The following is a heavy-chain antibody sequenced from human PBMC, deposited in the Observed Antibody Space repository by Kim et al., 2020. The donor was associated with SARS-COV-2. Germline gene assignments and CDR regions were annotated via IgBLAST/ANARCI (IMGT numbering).Heavy chain of an antibody. CDR1: GGSISSGGYY. J-gene: IGHJ3*02. Sequence: SETLSLTCTVSGGSISSGGYYWSWIRQHPGKGLEWIGYIYYSGSTYYNPSLKSRVTISVDTSNNQFSLKLSSVTAADTAVYYCARPYGSGSYYAFDIWGQGTVVTVSS. CDR3: ARPYGSGSYYAFDI. V-gene: IGHV4-31*03. D-gene: IGHD3-10*01. CDR2: IYYSGST.